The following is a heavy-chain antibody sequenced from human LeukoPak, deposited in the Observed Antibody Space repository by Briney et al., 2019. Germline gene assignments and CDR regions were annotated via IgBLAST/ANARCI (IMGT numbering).Heavy chain of an antibody. CDR1: GYNFNSYA. CDR3: AKALSVSGDSSVLLWAFVV. CDR2: ISGGGGTI. J-gene: IGHJ3*01. Sequence: GGSLRLSCAASGYNFNSYAMTWLRQAPGRGLEWVSAISGGGGTIYRADSVRGRFTISRDNSMNTLYLQMSSLSVDDTAVYYCAKALSVSGDSSVLLWAFVVWGQGTMVTVSS. D-gene: IGHD3-22*01. V-gene: IGHV3-23*01.